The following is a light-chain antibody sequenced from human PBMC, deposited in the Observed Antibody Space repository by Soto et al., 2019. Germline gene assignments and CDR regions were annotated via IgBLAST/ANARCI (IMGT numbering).Light chain of an antibody. CDR2: LNNDGSH. Sequence: QLVLTQSPSASASLGASVTLTCTLSSGHSSYAIAWYQQQPEKGPQYLMKLNNDGSHSKGDGNPDRFSGSSSVAERYLTISRLQSEDDDDYYGQTWGTGIRVFGGGTKLTVL. CDR3: QTWGTGIRV. V-gene: IGLV4-69*01. J-gene: IGLJ3*02. CDR1: SGHSSYA.